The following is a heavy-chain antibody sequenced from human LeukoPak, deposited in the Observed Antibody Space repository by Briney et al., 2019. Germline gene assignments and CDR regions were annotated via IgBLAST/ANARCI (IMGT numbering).Heavy chain of an antibody. D-gene: IGHD6-19*01. V-gene: IGHV1-18*01. CDR3: ARDQAVAGPRVFDY. CDR2: ISAYNGYT. CDR1: GYTFTNYG. J-gene: IGHJ4*02. Sequence: GASVKVSCKASGYTFTNYGISWVRQAPGQGLEWMGWISAYNGYTDYAQKFQFRVTMTTDTSTSTAYMELRSLRSEDTAVYYCARDQAVAGPRVFDYWGQGTLVTVSS.